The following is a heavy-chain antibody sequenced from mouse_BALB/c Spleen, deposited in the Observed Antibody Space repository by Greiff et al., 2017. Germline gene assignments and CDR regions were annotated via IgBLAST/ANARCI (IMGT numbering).Heavy chain of an antibody. Sequence: VQLQQSGPELVKPGASVKMSCKASGYTFTSYVMHWVKQKPGQGLEWIGYINPYNDGTKYNEKFKGKATLTSDKSSSTAYMELSSLTSEDSAVYYCARGVRASYYAMDYWGQGTSVTVSS. CDR3: ARGVRASYYAMDY. D-gene: IGHD2-14*01. CDR1: GYTFTSYV. V-gene: IGHV1-14*01. J-gene: IGHJ4*01. CDR2: INPYNDGT.